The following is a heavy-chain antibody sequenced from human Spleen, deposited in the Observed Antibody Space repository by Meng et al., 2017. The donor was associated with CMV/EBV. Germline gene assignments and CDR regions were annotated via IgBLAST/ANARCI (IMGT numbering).Heavy chain of an antibody. D-gene: IGHD3-10*01. CDR2: ISTYNGHT. CDR1: GGTFSSYA. Sequence: ASVKVSCKASGGTFSSYAISWVRQAPGQGLEWMGWISTYNGHTNYAQKLQGRVSMTRDTSTTTAYMELSRLTSDDTAVYYCARDGEGVQLSYYYYGMDVWGQGTTVTVSS. CDR3: ARDGEGVQLSYYYYGMDV. J-gene: IGHJ6*02. V-gene: IGHV1-18*01.